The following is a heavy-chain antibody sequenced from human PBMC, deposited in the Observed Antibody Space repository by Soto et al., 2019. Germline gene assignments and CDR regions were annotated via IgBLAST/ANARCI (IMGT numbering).Heavy chain of an antibody. CDR2: LIPVVGIP. V-gene: IGHV1-69*17. Sequence: QVHLVQSGAEVKKPGSSVRLSCKSSGGTFSSLPFSWVRQAPGQGLEWMGGLIPVVGIPTYAQRLQGRVTISADKSTSTVYMELSSLRSEDTAVYYCARVLEFRDGYISHFHYWGQGTLVTVSS. J-gene: IGHJ4*02. CDR3: ARVLEFRDGYISHFHY. CDR1: GGTFSSLP. D-gene: IGHD5-12*01.